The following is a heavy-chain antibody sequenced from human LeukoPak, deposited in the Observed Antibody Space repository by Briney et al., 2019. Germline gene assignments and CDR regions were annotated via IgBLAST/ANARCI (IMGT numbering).Heavy chain of an antibody. CDR2: INHSGST. Sequence: SETLSLTCAVYGGSFSGYYWSWIRQPPGKGLEWIGEINHSGSTNYNPSLKSRVTISVDTSKNQFSLKLSSVTDADTAIYYCARLTSGWYVIYWGQGTLVTVSS. CDR1: GGSFSGYY. D-gene: IGHD6-19*01. CDR3: ARLTSGWYVIY. J-gene: IGHJ4*02. V-gene: IGHV4-34*01.